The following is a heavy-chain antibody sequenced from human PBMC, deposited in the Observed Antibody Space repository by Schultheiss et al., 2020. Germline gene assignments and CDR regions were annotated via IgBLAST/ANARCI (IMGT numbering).Heavy chain of an antibody. J-gene: IGHJ5*02. V-gene: IGHV3-23*01. Sequence: GGSLRLSCAASGFTFSSYAMSWVRQAPGKGLEWVSAIDGSGGITNYADSVKGRFAISRDNSKNTLYLQMSSLRVEDTATYYCAKGDIMATMGYAWGQGTLVTVSS. CDR1: GFTFSSYA. D-gene: IGHD5-12*01. CDR3: AKGDIMATMGYA. CDR2: IDGSGGIT.